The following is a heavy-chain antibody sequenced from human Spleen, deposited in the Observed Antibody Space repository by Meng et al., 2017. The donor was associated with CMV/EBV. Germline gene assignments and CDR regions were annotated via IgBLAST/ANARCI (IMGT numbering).Heavy chain of an antibody. V-gene: IGHV3-21*06. J-gene: IGHJ6*02. CDR3: ARVAAAGRGMDV. D-gene: IGHD6-13*01. Sequence: SADSVKGRFTISRDNAKNSLFLQMNRLGAEDTAVYYCARVAAAGRGMDVWGQGTTVTVSS.